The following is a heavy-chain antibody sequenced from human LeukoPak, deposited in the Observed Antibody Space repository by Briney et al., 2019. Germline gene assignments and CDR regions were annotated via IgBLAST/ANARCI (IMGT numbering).Heavy chain of an antibody. J-gene: IGHJ6*03. CDR1: GFTFSSYG. Sequence: PGGSLRLSCAASGFTFSSYGMHWVRQAPGKGLEWVAFIRYDGSNKYYADSVKGRLTISRDNSKNTLYLQMNSLRAEDTAVYYCAKGEVYCSSTSCYRDYYYYYMDVWGKGTTATVSS. CDR3: AKGEVYCSSTSCYRDYYYYYMDV. CDR2: IRYDGSNK. V-gene: IGHV3-30*02. D-gene: IGHD2-2*02.